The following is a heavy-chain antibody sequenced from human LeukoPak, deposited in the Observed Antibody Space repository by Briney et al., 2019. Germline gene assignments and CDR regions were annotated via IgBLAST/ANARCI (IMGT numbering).Heavy chain of an antibody. Sequence: SVRVSCKASGGTFISYAISWVRQAPGQGLEWMGRIIPILGIANYAQKFQGRVTITADKSTSTAYMELSSLRSEDTAMYYCARGNTPPESYYYGKYVWGQGTTVTVSS. V-gene: IGHV1-69*04. CDR1: GGTFISYA. CDR3: ARGNTPPESYYYGKYV. J-gene: IGHJ6*02. CDR2: IIPILGIA.